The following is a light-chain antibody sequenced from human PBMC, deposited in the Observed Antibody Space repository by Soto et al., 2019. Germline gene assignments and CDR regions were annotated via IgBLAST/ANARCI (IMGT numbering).Light chain of an antibody. CDR1: SSDVGSYNL. V-gene: IGLV2-14*02. Sequence: QSALTQPASVSGSPGQSITISCTGTSSDVGSYNLVSWYQQHPGKAPKLMIYEGSKRPSGVSNRFSGSKSGNTASLTISGLQAEDEADYYCSSYTSRNTLDYVFGTGTKVTVL. CDR2: EGS. CDR3: SSYTSRNTLDYV. J-gene: IGLJ1*01.